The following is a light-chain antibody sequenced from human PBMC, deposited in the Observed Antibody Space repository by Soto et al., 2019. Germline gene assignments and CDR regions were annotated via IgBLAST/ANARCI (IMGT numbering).Light chain of an antibody. V-gene: IGKV3-20*01. CDR1: QSVDHDY. Sequence: NVLTQSPAFLSSSPGARVTLSCGASQSVDHDYLAWYQQKPGQAPRLLIYGASYRATGIPDRFAGSGSGTDFTLTISRLDPEDFAVYYCQHYGSSLAAFGGGTKVEI. CDR2: GAS. J-gene: IGKJ4*01. CDR3: QHYGSSLAA.